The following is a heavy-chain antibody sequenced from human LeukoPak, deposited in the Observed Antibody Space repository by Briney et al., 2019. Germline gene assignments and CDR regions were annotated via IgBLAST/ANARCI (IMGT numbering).Heavy chain of an antibody. CDR3: ARAYQPLGGLSFPDS. D-gene: IGHD3-16*02. J-gene: IGHJ5*01. CDR1: GYTFTGYY. CDR2: INPNSGGT. V-gene: IGHV1-2*02. Sequence: ASVKVSCKASGYTFTGYYMHWVRQAPGQGLEWMGWINPNSGGTNYAQKFQDRVTMTRDTSISTAYMELSRLRSDDTAVYYCARAYQPLGGLSFPDSWGQGTLVTVSS.